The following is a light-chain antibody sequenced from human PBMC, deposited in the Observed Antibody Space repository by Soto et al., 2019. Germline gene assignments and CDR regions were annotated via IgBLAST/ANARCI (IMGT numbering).Light chain of an antibody. Sequence: IQMTQSPSTLSASVGDRVTFTCRASQTISTWLAWYQQKPGEAPKLLIYKASTLEVGVPSRFSASGSWTDFTLTINTLQAADFATYYCQQYHSYTWTFGQGTKV. J-gene: IGKJ1*01. CDR1: QTISTW. V-gene: IGKV1-5*03. CDR3: QQYHSYTWT. CDR2: KAS.